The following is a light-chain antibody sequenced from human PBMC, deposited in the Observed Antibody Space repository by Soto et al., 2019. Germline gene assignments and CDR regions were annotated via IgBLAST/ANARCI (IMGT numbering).Light chain of an antibody. CDR2: GAS. Sequence: EVLMTQSPATLSVSPGERATLSCRASQNINMNLAWYQQKPGQPPRLLIYGASYRATGIPARFSGSGSGTEFSLTISSLQPEDFAVYHCQQYNNWPALTFGGWSKVEIK. CDR1: QNINMN. CDR3: QQYNNWPALT. V-gene: IGKV3-15*01. J-gene: IGKJ4*01.